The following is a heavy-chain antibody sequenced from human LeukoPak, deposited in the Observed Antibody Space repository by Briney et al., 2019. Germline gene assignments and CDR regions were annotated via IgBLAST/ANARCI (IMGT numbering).Heavy chain of an antibody. J-gene: IGHJ4*02. CDR2: ISSSGSTI. CDR3: ARARGYSYGNFDY. CDR1: GLTFSSYE. Sequence: AGGSLRLSCAASGLTFSSYEMNWVRQAPGKGLEWVSYISSSGSTIYYADSVKGRFTISRDNAKNSLYLQMNSLRAEDTAVYYCARARGYSYGNFDYWGQGTLVTVSS. V-gene: IGHV3-48*03. D-gene: IGHD5-18*01.